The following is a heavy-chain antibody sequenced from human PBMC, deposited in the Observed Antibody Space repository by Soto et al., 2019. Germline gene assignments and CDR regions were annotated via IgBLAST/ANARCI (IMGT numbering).Heavy chain of an antibody. CDR2: ISGSGGST. CDR3: AKGVTVAPASLYFDY. CDR1: GFTFSSYA. Sequence: PGGSLRLSCAASGFTFSSYAMSWVRQAPGKGLEWVSAISGSGGSTYYADSVKGRFTISRDNSKNTLYLQMNSLRAEDTAVYYCAKGVTVAPASLYFDYWGQGTLVTVSS. D-gene: IGHD4-17*01. V-gene: IGHV3-23*01. J-gene: IGHJ4*02.